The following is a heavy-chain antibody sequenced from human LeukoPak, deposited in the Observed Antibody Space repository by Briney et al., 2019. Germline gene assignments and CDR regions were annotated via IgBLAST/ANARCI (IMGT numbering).Heavy chain of an antibody. CDR1: GYTFTGYY. Sequence: ASVKVSCKASGYTFTGYYMYWVRQAPGQGLEWMGWINPNSGGTNYAQKFQGWVTMTRDTSISTAYMELSRLRSDDTAVYYCAIGVPAAYDAFDIWGQGTMLTVSS. V-gene: IGHV1-2*04. CDR2: INPNSGGT. CDR3: AIGVPAAYDAFDI. D-gene: IGHD2-2*01. J-gene: IGHJ3*02.